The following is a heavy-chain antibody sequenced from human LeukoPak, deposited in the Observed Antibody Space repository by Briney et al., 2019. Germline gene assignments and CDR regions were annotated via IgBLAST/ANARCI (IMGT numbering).Heavy chain of an antibody. Sequence: ASVKVSCKASGHTFAAHHIHWVRQAPGQGLEWMGWILPDGRDTKYSQKFQDRMTLTTATSTNTAYMELSRLKPEDTAVYYCSGRYGPGPVWGQGTLISASP. V-gene: IGHV1-2*02. CDR1: GHTFAAHH. CDR3: SGRYGPGPV. CDR2: ILPDGRDT. D-gene: IGHD3-10*01. J-gene: IGHJ4*02.